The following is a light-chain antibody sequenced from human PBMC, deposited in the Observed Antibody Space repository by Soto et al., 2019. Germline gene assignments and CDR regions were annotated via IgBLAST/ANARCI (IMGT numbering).Light chain of an antibody. CDR3: QQYGSSGLT. J-gene: IGKJ4*01. Sequence: EIVLTQSPATLSLSPGERATLSCRASQSVSSYLTWYQQKPGQAPRLLIYDASNRATGIPARFSGGGSGTDFTLTISSLEPEDFAVYYCQQYGSSGLTFGGGTKVDIK. CDR1: QSVSSY. V-gene: IGKV3-11*01. CDR2: DAS.